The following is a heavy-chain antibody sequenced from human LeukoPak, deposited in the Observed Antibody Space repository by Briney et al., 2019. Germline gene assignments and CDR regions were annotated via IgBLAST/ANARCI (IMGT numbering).Heavy chain of an antibody. Sequence: PGGSLRLSCAASGFTFSSYAMSWVRQAPGKGLEWVSAISGSGGSTYYADSVKGRFAISRDNSKNTLYLQMNSLRAEDTAVCYCAKGGFGELLAYWGQGTLVTVSS. D-gene: IGHD3-10*01. V-gene: IGHV3-23*01. CDR2: ISGSGGST. CDR3: AKGGFGELLAY. J-gene: IGHJ4*02. CDR1: GFTFSSYA.